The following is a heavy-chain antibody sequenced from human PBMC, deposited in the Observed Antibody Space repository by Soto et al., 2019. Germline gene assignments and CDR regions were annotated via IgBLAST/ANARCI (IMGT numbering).Heavy chain of an antibody. J-gene: IGHJ6*02. V-gene: IGHV1-8*01. CDR2: MTPNSGNT. CDR3: ARGVGAAGGMDV. CDR1: GYTFTSYD. D-gene: IGHD2-15*01. Sequence: VKVSFKASGYTFTSYDINWVRQAPGQGLEWMGWMTPNSGNTGYEQKFQGRVTMTRNTFISTAYMELSSLRSEDTAVYYCARGVGAAGGMDVWGQGTLVTVSS.